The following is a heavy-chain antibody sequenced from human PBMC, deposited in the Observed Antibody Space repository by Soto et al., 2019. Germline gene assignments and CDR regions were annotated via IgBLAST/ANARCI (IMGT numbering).Heavy chain of an antibody. V-gene: IGHV3-21*01. CDR3: ARGHGMDV. CDR1: GFTFRTFG. Sequence: ASVKVSCKASGFTFRTFGMNWVRQAPGKGLEWVSFISGSGSNIYYADSAKGRFTISRDNARNSLFLQMNSLRAEDTAVFYCARGHGMDVWGQGTTVTVSS. J-gene: IGHJ6*02. CDR2: ISGSGSNI.